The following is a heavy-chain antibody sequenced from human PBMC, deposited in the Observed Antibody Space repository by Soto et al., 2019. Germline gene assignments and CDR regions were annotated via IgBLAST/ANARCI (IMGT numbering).Heavy chain of an antibody. D-gene: IGHD6-6*01. Sequence: PGGSLRLSCAASGFTFSSYGMHWVRQAPGKGLEWVAVIWYDGSNKYYADSVKGRFTISRDNSKNTLYLQMNSLRAEDTAVYYCARETSIAGYYYYGMDVWGQGTTVTVS. V-gene: IGHV3-33*01. J-gene: IGHJ6*02. CDR2: IWYDGSNK. CDR3: ARETSIAGYYYYGMDV. CDR1: GFTFSSYG.